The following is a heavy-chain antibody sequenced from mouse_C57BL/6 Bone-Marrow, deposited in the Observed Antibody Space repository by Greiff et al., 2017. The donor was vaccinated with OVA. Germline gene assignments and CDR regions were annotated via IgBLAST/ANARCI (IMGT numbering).Heavy chain of an antibody. J-gene: IGHJ4*01. V-gene: IGHV1-81*01. CDR1: GYTFTSYG. Sequence: VQLQESGAELARPGASVKLSCKASGYTFTSYGISWVKQRTGQGLEWIGEIYPRSGNTYYNEKFKGKATLTADKSSSTAYMELRSLTSEDSAVYFCAREGSLYYSNYFYAMDYWGQGTSVTVSS. CDR2: IYPRSGNT. CDR3: AREGSLYYSNYFYAMDY. D-gene: IGHD2-5*01.